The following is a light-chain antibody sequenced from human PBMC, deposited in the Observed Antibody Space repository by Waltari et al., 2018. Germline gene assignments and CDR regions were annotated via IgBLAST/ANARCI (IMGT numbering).Light chain of an antibody. V-gene: IGKV1-5*03. CDR1: QSSSTW. CDR3: QQNNVFPWT. J-gene: IGKJ1*01. CDR2: TAS. Sequence: DIQMTQSPSTLSAFVGDSITITCRASQSSSTWLAWHQQKPGKAPKPLIYTASGLESGVPSRFRGSRSGTEFPRTISSLQPDDFATYYCQQNNVFPWTFGQGTKVEIK.